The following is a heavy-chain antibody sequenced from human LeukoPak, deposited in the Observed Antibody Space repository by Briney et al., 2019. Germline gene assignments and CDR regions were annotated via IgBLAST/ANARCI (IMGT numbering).Heavy chain of an antibody. D-gene: IGHD3-10*01. J-gene: IGHJ6*03. CDR3: ATVSGELPDPHYYYYYYMDV. CDR1: GGSISSHY. CDR2: IYYSGST. Sequence: SETLSLTCTVSGGSISSHYWSWIRQPPGKGLEWIGYIYYSGSTSYNPSLKSRVTISVDTSKNQFSLKLSSVTAADTAVYYCATVSGELPDPHYYYYYYMDVWGKGTTVTVSS. V-gene: IGHV4-59*11.